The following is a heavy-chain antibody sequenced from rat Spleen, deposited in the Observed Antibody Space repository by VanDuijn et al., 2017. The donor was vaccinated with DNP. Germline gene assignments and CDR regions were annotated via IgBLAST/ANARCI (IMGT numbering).Heavy chain of an antibody. Sequence: EVQLVESGGGLVQPGRPLKLSCAASGFTFSNYYMAWVRQAPTKGLEWVAAITSSGGSTYYGDSVKGRFTVSRDNAKSTLYLQMNSLRSEDTATYYCARGNYPGINTFDYWGQGVMVTVSS. CDR1: GFTFSNYY. V-gene: IGHV5-25*01. CDR2: ITSSGGST. D-gene: IGHD1-4*01. CDR3: ARGNYPGINTFDY. J-gene: IGHJ2*01.